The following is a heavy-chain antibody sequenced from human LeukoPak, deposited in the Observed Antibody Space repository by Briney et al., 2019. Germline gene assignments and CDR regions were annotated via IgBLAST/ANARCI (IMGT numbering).Heavy chain of an antibody. J-gene: IGHJ4*02. CDR2: ISGSGGST. CDR1: GFTFSNYD. CDR3: ARAGLKYYYGSGIDY. Sequence: GGSLRLSCEASGFTFSNYDMIWVRQAPGKGLEWVSIISGSGGSTYYGDSVKGRFTISRDNSKNTLYLQMNSLRAEDTAVYYCARAGLKYYYGSGIDYWGQGTLVTVSS. V-gene: IGHV3-23*01. D-gene: IGHD3-10*01.